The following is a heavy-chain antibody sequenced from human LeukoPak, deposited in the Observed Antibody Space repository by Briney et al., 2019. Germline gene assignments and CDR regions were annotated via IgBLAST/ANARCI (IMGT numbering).Heavy chain of an antibody. V-gene: IGHV3-30*03. D-gene: IGHD2/OR15-2a*01. Sequence: GGSLRLSCAASGFTFSSYGMHWVRQAPGKGLEWAAVISSDGSSKYYIDSVKGRFTISRDNSKNTLFLQMNSLRAEDTAVYYCARGENSKTYPVSGYWGQGTLVTVSS. J-gene: IGHJ4*02. CDR3: ARGENSKTYPVSGY. CDR2: ISSDGSSK. CDR1: GFTFSSYG.